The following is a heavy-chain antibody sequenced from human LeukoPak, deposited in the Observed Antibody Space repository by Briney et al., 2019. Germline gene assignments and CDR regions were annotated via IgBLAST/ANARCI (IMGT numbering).Heavy chain of an antibody. Sequence: PGGSLRLSCAASGFTFSSYGMHWVRQAPGKGLEWVAFIRYDGSNKCYADSVKGRFTISRDSSKNTLYLQMNSLRAEDTAVYYCARAKPKNMVRGLIMRRESRYYFDYWGQGTLVTVSS. CDR1: GFTFSSYG. D-gene: IGHD3-10*01. CDR2: IRYDGSNK. J-gene: IGHJ4*02. CDR3: ARAKPKNMVRGLIMRRESRYYFDY. V-gene: IGHV3-30*02.